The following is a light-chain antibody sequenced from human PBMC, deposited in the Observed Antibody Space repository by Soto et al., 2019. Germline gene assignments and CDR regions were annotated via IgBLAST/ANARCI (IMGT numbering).Light chain of an antibody. J-gene: IGKJ2*01. V-gene: IGKV2-30*02. CDR3: MQATHWPPMYT. CDR1: QSLVHSDGNTY. Sequence: DVVMTQSPLSLPVTLGQPASISCRSSQSLVHSDGNTYLNWYHQRPGQSPRRLIYKVSNRHSVVPDRFSGSGSGTDFTLKISRVEAEDVGVYFFMQATHWPPMYTFGQGTNLEMK. CDR2: KVS.